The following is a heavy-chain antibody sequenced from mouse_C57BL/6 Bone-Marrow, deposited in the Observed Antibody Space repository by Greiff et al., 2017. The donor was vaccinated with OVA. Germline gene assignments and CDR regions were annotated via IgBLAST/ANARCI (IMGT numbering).Heavy chain of an antibody. CDR3: ASIYYSTPFAY. CDR2: IWSGGST. J-gene: IGHJ3*01. Sequence: QVQLKESGPGLVQPSQSLSITCTVSGFSLTSYGVHWVRQSPGKGLEWLGVIWSGGSTDYNAAFISRLSISKDNSKSQVFFKMNSLQADDTAIYYCASIYYSTPFAYWGQGTLVTVSA. D-gene: IGHD2-5*01. CDR1: GFSLTSYG. V-gene: IGHV2-2*01.